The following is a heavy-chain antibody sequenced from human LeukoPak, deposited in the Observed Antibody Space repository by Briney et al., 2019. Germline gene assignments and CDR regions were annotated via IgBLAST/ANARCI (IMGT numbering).Heavy chain of an antibody. D-gene: IGHD5-18*01. Sequence: GGSLRLSCAASGFTISSYSMNWVRQAPGKGLERVSYISSSSSTIYYADSVKGRFTISRDNAKNSLYLQMNSLRAEDTAVYYCARATDGYSYGTGDYWGQGTLVTVSS. J-gene: IGHJ4*02. CDR3: ARATDGYSYGTGDY. V-gene: IGHV3-48*01. CDR1: GFTISSYS. CDR2: ISSSSSTI.